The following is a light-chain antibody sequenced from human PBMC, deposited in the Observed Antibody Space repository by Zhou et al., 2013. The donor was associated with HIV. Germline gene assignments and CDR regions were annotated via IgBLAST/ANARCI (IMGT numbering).Light chain of an antibody. CDR2: KAS. CDR3: QTVQCTFD. Sequence: DIQMTQSPSTLSASVGDRVTITCRASQSIGRWLAWYQQKPGKAPKLLIYKASSLESGVPSRFSGSGSGTEFTLTISSLQPDDFATYYCQTVQCTFDFGQGT. CDR1: QSIGRW. J-gene: IGKJ2*01. V-gene: IGKV1-5*03.